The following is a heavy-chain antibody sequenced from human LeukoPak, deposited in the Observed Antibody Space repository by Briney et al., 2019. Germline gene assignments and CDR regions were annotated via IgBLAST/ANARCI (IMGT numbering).Heavy chain of an antibody. CDR2: IRSRAFGETT. CDR3: SRGRSTTLDY. J-gene: IGHJ4*02. V-gene: IGHV3-49*03. CDR1: GFTFGDYA. Sequence: GGSLRLSCTASGFTFGDYALSWFRQAPGKGLEWVGFIRSRAFGETTDYAASVKGRFTISRDDSKTIAYLQMNSLKTEHTAVYYCSRGRSTTLDYSGQGTLVTVSS. D-gene: IGHD1-26*01.